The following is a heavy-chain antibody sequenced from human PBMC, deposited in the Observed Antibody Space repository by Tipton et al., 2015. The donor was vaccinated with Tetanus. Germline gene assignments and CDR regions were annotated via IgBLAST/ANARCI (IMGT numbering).Heavy chain of an antibody. CDR3: ASLPKHWLAPRGAP. Sequence: TLSLTCTVSGGTITNYYWSWIRQPPGKRLEWIGEINHRGGTMYNPSLKSRVTISGDTSRNQFSLNLTSVTAADTAVYYCASLPKHWLAPRGAPWGQGTLVSVSS. CDR2: INHRGGT. CDR1: GGTITNYY. D-gene: IGHD6-19*01. V-gene: IGHV4-34*01. J-gene: IGHJ5*02.